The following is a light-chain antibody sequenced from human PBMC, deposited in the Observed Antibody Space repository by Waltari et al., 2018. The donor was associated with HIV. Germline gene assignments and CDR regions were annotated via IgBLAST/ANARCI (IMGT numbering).Light chain of an antibody. CDR3: SSYSATNTVV. Sequence: QSALTQPPSVSGSPGQSVTISCAGTNSDIGGYDRVSWYQQPPGTAPKLRFYEVTNRPSGVPCRFSASKSGTTASLTISGLQAGDEGDYYCSSYSATNTVVFGGGTKLTVL. CDR2: EVT. V-gene: IGLV2-18*02. J-gene: IGLJ2*01. CDR1: NSDIGGYDR.